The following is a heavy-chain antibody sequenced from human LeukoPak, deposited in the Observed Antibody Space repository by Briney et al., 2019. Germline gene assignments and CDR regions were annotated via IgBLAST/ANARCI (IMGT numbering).Heavy chain of an antibody. J-gene: IGHJ4*02. CDR2: IRYDGSNK. Sequence: GGSLRLSCAASGFTFSSYGMHRVRQAPGKGLEWVAFIRYDGSNKYYADSVKGRFTISRDNSKNTLYLQMNSLRAEDTAVYYCAKDVWAYYDFWSGPPGFDYWGQGTLVTVSS. V-gene: IGHV3-30*02. CDR3: AKDVWAYYDFWSGPPGFDY. D-gene: IGHD3-3*01. CDR1: GFTFSSYG.